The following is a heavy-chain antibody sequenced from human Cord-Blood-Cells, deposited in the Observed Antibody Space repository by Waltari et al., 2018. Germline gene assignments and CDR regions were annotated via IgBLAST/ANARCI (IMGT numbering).Heavy chain of an antibody. J-gene: IGHJ6*02. D-gene: IGHD2-2*01. CDR2: ISGSGGST. V-gene: IGHV3-23*01. CDR3: AKASKDIVVVPAAINNYYYYGMDV. Sequence: WVRQAPGKGLEWVSAISGSGGSTYYADSVKGRFTISRDNSKNTLYLQMNSLRAEDTAVYYCAKASKDIVVVPAAINNYYYYGMDVWGQGTTVTVSS.